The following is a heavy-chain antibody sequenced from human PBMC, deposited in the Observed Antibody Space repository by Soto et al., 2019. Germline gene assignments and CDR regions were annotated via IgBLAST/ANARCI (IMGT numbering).Heavy chain of an antibody. CDR2: ISRDGGTK. V-gene: IGHV3-30*03. D-gene: IGHD2-8*02. Sequence: QVQLVESGGGAVQPGRSLRLSCAVSGFTVSTYGMHWVRQAPGKGLEWVAVISRDGGTKYYADSVKGRFTISRDNSRNTLFLEMNSLRSDDMAVYYCTGEVASGYWGQGTLVTVSS. CDR3: TGEVASGY. J-gene: IGHJ4*02. CDR1: GFTVSTYG.